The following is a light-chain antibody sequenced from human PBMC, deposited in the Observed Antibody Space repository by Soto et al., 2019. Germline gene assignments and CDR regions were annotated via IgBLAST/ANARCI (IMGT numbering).Light chain of an antibody. CDR3: QQYNNWPPLT. Sequence: EIFMTQSPATLSVSRGEIASLSCRASQSVSDNLAWYQQKPGQSPRLLIFGASTRATGIPARFSGSGSGTDFTLTITSLQSEDFAVYYCQQYNNWPPLTFGGGTKVDI. CDR1: QSVSDN. J-gene: IGKJ4*01. CDR2: GAS. V-gene: IGKV3-15*01.